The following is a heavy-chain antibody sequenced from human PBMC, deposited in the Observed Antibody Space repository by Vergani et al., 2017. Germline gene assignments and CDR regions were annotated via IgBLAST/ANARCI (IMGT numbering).Heavy chain of an antibody. J-gene: IGHJ4*02. V-gene: IGHV4-39*01. Sequence: QLQLQQSVPGLVKPSETLSLTCSVSGGSISSSSRYWGWIRQPPGKGLEWIGTIYNGESTYYNPSLRSRATISVDTSKNKFSLKLRSVTAADTSIYFCARLLPDTDYWGKGTLVTVSS. D-gene: IGHD2/OR15-2a*01. CDR1: GGSISSSSRY. CDR3: ARLLPDTDY. CDR2: IYNGEST.